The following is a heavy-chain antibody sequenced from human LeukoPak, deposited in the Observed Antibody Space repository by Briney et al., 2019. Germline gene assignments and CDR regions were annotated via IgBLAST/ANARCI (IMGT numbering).Heavy chain of an antibody. J-gene: IGHJ6*02. D-gene: IGHD2-15*01. CDR3: ARDQFSGSHQYYYYYYGMDV. CDR2: ISHSGRPI. CDR1: GFTFTSYN. V-gene: IGHV3-48*01. Sequence: GGSLRLSCVASGFTFTSYNIHWVRQAPGKGLEWISYISHSGRPIYYADSVKGRFTVSRDNAKNSLYLEMNSLRAEDTAVYYCARDQFSGSHQYYYYYYGMDVWGQGTTVTVSS.